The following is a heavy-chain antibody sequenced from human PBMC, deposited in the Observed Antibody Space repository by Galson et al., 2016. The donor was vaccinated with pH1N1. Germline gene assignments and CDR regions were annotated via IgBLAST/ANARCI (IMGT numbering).Heavy chain of an antibody. D-gene: IGHD3-10*01. V-gene: IGHV3-15*01. CDR3: TTEGQRYGAY. Sequence: SLRLSCAATGFTFSNAWMSWVHQVPGKGLEWVGRIKSSGDGGSTDYAALVRDRFVISRDDSKGTLYLQMRSLKTEDTAVYYCTTEGQRYGAYWGQGTQVTVSS. CDR2: IKSSGDGGST. J-gene: IGHJ4*02. CDR1: GFTFSNAW.